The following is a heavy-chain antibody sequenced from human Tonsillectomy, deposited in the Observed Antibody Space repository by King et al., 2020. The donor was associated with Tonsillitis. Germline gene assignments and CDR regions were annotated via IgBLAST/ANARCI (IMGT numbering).Heavy chain of an antibody. Sequence: VQLVESGGGVVQPGRSLRLSCTASGFTFSTHGMHWVRQAPGKGLEWMAAISYDGINKYYGDSVKGRFTISRDNSKNMLYLQLNSLRADDTAIYYCANEGMTTVISWPFPGAYWGQGVLVTVSS. V-gene: IGHV3-30*18. D-gene: IGHD4-17*01. CDR1: GFTFSTHG. J-gene: IGHJ4*02. CDR2: ISYDGINK. CDR3: ANEGMTTVISWPFPGAY.